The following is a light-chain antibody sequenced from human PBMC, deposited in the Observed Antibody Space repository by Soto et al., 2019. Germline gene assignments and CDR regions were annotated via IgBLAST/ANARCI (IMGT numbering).Light chain of an antibody. V-gene: IGLV1-40*01. Sequence: QSVLTQPPSVSGAPGQRVTISCTGSSSNIGAGYDVHWYQHLPGTAPKLLIFGNSNRPSGVPDRFSGSKSGTSASLAITGLQPEDEADYYCQSYDSSLSGYVVFGGGTKLTVL. CDR2: GNS. CDR3: QSYDSSLSGYVV. CDR1: SSNIGAGYD. J-gene: IGLJ2*01.